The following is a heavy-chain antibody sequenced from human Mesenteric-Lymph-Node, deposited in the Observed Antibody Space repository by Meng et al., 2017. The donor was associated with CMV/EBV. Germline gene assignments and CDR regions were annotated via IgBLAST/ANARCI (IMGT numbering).Heavy chain of an antibody. CDR2: ILYDGSNK. D-gene: IGHD4-11*01. V-gene: IGHV3-30*02. CDR3: AKEDHLGMSNYGVDYYYGMDV. Sequence: GGSLRLSCVASGFTFSRYGMNWVRQTPGKGLEWVAFILYDGSNKYYADSVKGRFTISRDNSKNTLYLQMNSLRAEDTAVYYCAKEDHLGMSNYGVDYYYGMDVWGQGTTVTVSS. J-gene: IGHJ6*02. CDR1: GFTFSRYG.